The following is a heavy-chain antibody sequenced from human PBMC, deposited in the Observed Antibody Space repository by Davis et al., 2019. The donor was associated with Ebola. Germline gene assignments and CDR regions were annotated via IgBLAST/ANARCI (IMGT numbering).Heavy chain of an antibody. V-gene: IGHV1-18*01. CDR1: GYTFTSYG. D-gene: IGHD1-26*01. Sequence: ASVKVSCKASGYTFTSYGISWVRQAPGQGLEWMGWISAYNGNTNYAQKLQGRVTMTTDTSTSTAYMELRSLRSDDTAVYYCASDLGGVGATIVDYWGQGTLVTVSS. CDR2: ISAYNGNT. CDR3: ASDLGGVGATIVDY. J-gene: IGHJ4*02.